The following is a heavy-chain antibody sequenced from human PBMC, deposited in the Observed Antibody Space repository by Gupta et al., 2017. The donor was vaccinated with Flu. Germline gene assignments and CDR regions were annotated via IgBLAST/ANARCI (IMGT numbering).Heavy chain of an antibody. D-gene: IGHD3-22*01. Sequence: QVQLQESGPGLVKPSETLSLTFTFSGGSISSYYLTWFRQPPGKGLEWIGYIYYSGSTNYNPSLKSRVTISVDTSKNQFSLKLSSVTAADTAVYYCARAATYYYDSSGQTAQQQEAFDIWGQGTMVTVSS. CDR2: IYYSGST. CDR3: ARAATYYYDSSGQTAQQQEAFDI. J-gene: IGHJ3*02. V-gene: IGHV4-59*01. CDR1: GGSISSYY.